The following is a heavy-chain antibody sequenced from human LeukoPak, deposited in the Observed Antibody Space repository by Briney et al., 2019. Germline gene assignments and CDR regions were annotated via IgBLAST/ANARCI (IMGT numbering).Heavy chain of an antibody. CDR2: MNPNSGNT. Sequence: GASVKVSCKASGYTFTSYDINWVRQATGQGLEWMGWMNPNSGNTGYALKFQGRVTMTRNTSISTAYMELSSLRSEDTAVYYCASPYYYYYGMDVWGQGTTVTVSS. V-gene: IGHV1-8*01. CDR3: ASPYYYYYGMDV. J-gene: IGHJ6*02. CDR1: GYTFTSYD.